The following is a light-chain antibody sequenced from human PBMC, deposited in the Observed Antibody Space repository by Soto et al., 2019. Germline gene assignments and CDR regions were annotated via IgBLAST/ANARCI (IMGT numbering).Light chain of an antibody. CDR2: DAS. J-gene: IGKJ4*01. CDR3: QQRSNWPLT. V-gene: IGKV3-11*01. Sequence: EIVLTQSPATLSLSPGERATLSCRASQSVSSYLAWYQQKPGQAPRLLIYDASNRATGIPARFSGSGSGTDFTLTISSPEPEDVAVYYCQQRSNWPLTFGGGTKVEIK. CDR1: QSVSSY.